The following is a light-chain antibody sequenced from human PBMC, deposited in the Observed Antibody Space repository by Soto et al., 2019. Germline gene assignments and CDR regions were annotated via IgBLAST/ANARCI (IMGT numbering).Light chain of an antibody. J-gene: IGKJ1*01. Sequence: EIVLTQSPGTLSLSPGERATLSCAASQSVTSNYLAWYQQKPGQAPRLLIFGASIRVTGIPDRFIGSGSGTDFTLTISRLEPEDFAVYYCQHYVTSLTTFGQGTKVEVK. CDR1: QSVTSNY. CDR2: GAS. CDR3: QHYVTSLTT. V-gene: IGKV3-20*01.